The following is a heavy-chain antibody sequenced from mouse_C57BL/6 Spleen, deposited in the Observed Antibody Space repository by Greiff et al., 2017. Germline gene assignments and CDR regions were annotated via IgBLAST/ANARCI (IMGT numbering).Heavy chain of an antibody. CDR2: IYPGSGST. D-gene: IGHD2-3*01. Sequence: VQLQQSGAELVKPGASVKMSCKASGYTFTSYWITWVKQRPGQGLEWIGDIYPGSGSTNYNEKFKSKATLTVDTSSSTAYMQLSSRTSEDSAVYYCARRGYDGLYYARDYWGQGTSVTVSS. V-gene: IGHV1-55*01. J-gene: IGHJ4*01. CDR3: ARRGYDGLYYARDY. CDR1: GYTFTSYW.